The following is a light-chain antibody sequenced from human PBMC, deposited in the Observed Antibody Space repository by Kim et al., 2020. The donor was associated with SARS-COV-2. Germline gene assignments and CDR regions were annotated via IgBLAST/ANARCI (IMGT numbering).Light chain of an antibody. CDR3: KVWDNSVPV. J-gene: IGLJ3*02. Sequence: SYELTQPLSVSVALGQTAKITCGGNNIESKNVHWYQKKPGQAPLLIIYRDSRRPSEIPERFSGSNSGNTATLTISGAQCGYESDYFFKVWDNSVPVFGGG. CDR1: NIESKN. V-gene: IGLV3-9*01. CDR2: RDS.